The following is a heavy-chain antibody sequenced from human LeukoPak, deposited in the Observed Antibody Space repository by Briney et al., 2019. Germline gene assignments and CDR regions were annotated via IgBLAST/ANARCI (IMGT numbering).Heavy chain of an antibody. CDR2: INHSGST. CDR3: ARDHSSSWIGAVNWFDP. D-gene: IGHD6-13*01. J-gene: IGHJ5*02. V-gene: IGHV4-34*01. Sequence: SETLSLTCAVYGGSFSGYYWSWIRQPPGKGLEWIGEINHSGSTNYNPSLKSRVTISVDTSKNQFSLKLSSVTAADTAVYYCARDHSSSWIGAVNWFDPWGQGTLVTVSS. CDR1: GGSFSGYY.